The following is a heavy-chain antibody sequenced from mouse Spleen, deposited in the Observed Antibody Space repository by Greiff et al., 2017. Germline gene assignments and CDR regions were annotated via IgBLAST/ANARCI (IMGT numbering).Heavy chain of an antibody. CDR2: IDPSYSYT. J-gene: IGHJ2*01. CDR1: GYTFTSYW. V-gene: IGHV1-69*01. CDR3: ARGGPYYFDY. Sequence: VQLQQPGAELVMPGASVKLSCKASGYTFTSYWMHWVKQRPGQGLEWIGEIDPSYSYTNYNQKFKGKATLTVDKSSSTAYMQLSSLTSEDSAVYYCARGGPYYFDYWGQGTTLTVSS.